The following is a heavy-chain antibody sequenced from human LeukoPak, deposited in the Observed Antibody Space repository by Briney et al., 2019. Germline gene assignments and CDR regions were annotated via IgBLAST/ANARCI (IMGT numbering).Heavy chain of an antibody. CDR2: INAGNGNT. D-gene: IGHD3-10*01. V-gene: IGHV1-3*01. Sequence: ASVKVSCKTSGYTFSNFAIHWVRQAPAQRLEWMGWINAGNGNTKYSQNLQGRVSIAGDTSASTAYMELTSLRSEDTAVDYCARGLLWFGELSALGYWGQGTLVTVSS. J-gene: IGHJ4*02. CDR3: ARGLLWFGELSALGY. CDR1: GYTFSNFA.